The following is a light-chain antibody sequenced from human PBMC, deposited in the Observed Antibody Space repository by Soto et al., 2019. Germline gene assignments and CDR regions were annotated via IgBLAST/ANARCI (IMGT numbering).Light chain of an antibody. CDR1: SSDIGPYNY. CDR2: EVT. Sequence: QSVLTQPSSVSWFPGQSITISCIGTSSDIGPYNYVSWYQQHPDKAPKLILYEVTNRPSGASDRFSGSKSGNAAFLTISGLQAEDEADYYCSSYSSSATPDVFGTGTKVTVL. CDR3: SSYSSSATPDV. V-gene: IGLV2-14*01. J-gene: IGLJ1*01.